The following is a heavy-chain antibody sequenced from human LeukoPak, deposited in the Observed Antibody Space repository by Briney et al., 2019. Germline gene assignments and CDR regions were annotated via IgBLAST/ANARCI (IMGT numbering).Heavy chain of an antibody. CDR3: AKDGQVGAIGYFDY. D-gene: IGHD1-26*01. CDR2: IKQDGSEK. CDR1: GFTFSSYW. J-gene: IGHJ4*02. Sequence: PGGSLRLSCAASGFTFSSYWMSWVRQAPGKGLEWVANIKQDGSEKYYVDSVKGRFTISRDNAKDSLYLQMNSLRAEDTAVYYCAKDGQVGAIGYFDYRGQGTLVTVSS. V-gene: IGHV3-7*01.